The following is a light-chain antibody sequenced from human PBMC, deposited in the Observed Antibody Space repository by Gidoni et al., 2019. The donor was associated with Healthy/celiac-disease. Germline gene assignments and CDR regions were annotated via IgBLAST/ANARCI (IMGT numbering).Light chain of an antibody. J-gene: IGKJ3*01. CDR3: QQYYSYPFT. V-gene: IGKV1-8*01. Sequence: AIRMTQSPSSFSASPGKRVTITCRASQGISRYLAWYQQKPGKAPKLLIYAASTLQSGVPSRFSGSGSGTDFTLTISCLQSEDFATYYCQQYYSYPFTFGPGTKVDIK. CDR1: QGISRY. CDR2: AAS.